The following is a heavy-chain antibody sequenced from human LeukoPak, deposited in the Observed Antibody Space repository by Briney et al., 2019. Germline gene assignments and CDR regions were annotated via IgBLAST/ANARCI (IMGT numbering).Heavy chain of an antibody. V-gene: IGHV3-23*01. CDR3: AISPPRRYGMDV. J-gene: IGHJ6*02. CDR2: ISGSGGST. Sequence: EGSLRLSCAASGFTFSSYAMSWVRQAPGKGLEWVSAISGSGGSTYYADSVKGRFTISRDNSKNTLYLQMNSLRAEDTAVYYCAISPPRRYGMDVWGQGTTVTVSS. CDR1: GFTFSSYA.